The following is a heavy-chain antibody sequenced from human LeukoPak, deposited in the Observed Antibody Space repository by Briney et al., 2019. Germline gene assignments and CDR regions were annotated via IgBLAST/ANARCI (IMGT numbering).Heavy chain of an antibody. Sequence: PSETLSLTCSVSGGSISSYYWSWIRQPPGKGLEWIGYIYYSGRTNYNPSLKSRVTIVDTSKNQFSLTLSSVTAADPAVYYCATTPREYSSTWYYFDYWGQGILVTVSS. CDR3: ATTPREYSSTWYYFDY. CDR1: GGSISSYY. CDR2: IYYSGRT. J-gene: IGHJ4*02. D-gene: IGHD6-13*01. V-gene: IGHV4-59*01.